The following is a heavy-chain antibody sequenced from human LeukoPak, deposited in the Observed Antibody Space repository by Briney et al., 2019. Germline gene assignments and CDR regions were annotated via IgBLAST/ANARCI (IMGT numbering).Heavy chain of an antibody. D-gene: IGHD3-10*01. V-gene: IGHV4-39*01. CDR3: ARHSNYASGSTAKGLFDY. CDR1: GASIRISNYY. J-gene: IGHJ4*02. CDR2: VYYTGTT. Sequence: SETLSITCTVSGASIRISNYYWGWISQPPVKGLVSIVGVYYTGTTYYNPSLKSRVTIFVETSKNQVCLRLSSVTAADTAVYYCARHSNYASGSTAKGLFDYWGQGTLVSVSS.